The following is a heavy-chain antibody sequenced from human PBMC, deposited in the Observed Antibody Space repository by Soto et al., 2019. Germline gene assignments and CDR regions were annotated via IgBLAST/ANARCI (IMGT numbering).Heavy chain of an antibody. J-gene: IGHJ4*02. CDR3: ARSSIAARPLDY. V-gene: IGHV4-34*01. D-gene: IGHD6-6*01. Sequence: SETLSLTCAVYGGSFSGYYWSWIRRPPGKGLEWIGEINHSGSTNYNPSLKSRVTISVDTSKNQFSLKLSSVTAADTAVYYCARSSIAARPLDYWGQGTLVTVS. CDR1: GGSFSGYY. CDR2: INHSGST.